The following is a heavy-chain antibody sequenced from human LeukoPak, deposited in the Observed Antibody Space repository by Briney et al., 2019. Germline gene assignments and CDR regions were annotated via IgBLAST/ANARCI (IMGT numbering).Heavy chain of an antibody. J-gene: IGHJ4*02. Sequence: GSSLTLSCAASGFTFSSYGMHWVRQAPGKGLEWVAVMWYDGSNKYYVDSVKRRFTISRDNSKNTLYLQMNSLRAEDTAVYYCARVPSSGYSSHFDYWGQGTLVTVSS. CDR1: GFTFSSYG. CDR3: ARVPSSGYSSHFDY. V-gene: IGHV3-33*01. CDR2: MWYDGSNK. D-gene: IGHD3-22*01.